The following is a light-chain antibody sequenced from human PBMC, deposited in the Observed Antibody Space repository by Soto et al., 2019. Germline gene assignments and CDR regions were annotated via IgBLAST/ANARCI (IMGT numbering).Light chain of an antibody. V-gene: IGKV3-20*01. Sequence: EIVLTQSPATLSLSPGERATLSFSASQSVSSYLAWYQQKPGQPPRLFIYGASNRATGIPDRFSGSGSGTDFALTISRLEPEDFAVYYCQQYGSSPPITFGQGTRLEIK. J-gene: IGKJ5*01. CDR3: QQYGSSPPIT. CDR1: QSVSSY. CDR2: GAS.